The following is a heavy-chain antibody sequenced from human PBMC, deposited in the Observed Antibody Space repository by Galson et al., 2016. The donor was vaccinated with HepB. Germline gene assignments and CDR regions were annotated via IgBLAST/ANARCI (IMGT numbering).Heavy chain of an antibody. J-gene: IGHJ4*02. CDR3: VRGRDCTTTSCYDRPPDY. V-gene: IGHV3-74*01. CDR1: GFTFSSYW. Sequence: SLRLSCAASGFTFSSYWMHWVRQAPGRGLVWVSRINNDGSNRRYADSVKGRFTISRDNAKNTLYLQMIRLRAEDTAVYYCVRGRDCTTTSCYDRPPDYWGQGALVTVSS. D-gene: IGHD2-2*01. CDR2: INNDGSNR.